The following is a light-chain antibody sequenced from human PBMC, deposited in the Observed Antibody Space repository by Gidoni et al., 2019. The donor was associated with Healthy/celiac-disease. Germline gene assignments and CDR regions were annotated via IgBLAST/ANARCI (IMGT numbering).Light chain of an antibody. V-gene: IGKV3-20*01. Sequence: EIVLTQSPGTLSWSPGERATLSCRASQSVSSRLLIYGASSRATGIPDRFSGSGSGTDFTLTISRLEPEDFAVYYCQQYGSSPRTFGQGTKVEIK. CDR2: GAS. CDR1: QSVSS. CDR3: QQYGSSPRT. J-gene: IGKJ1*01.